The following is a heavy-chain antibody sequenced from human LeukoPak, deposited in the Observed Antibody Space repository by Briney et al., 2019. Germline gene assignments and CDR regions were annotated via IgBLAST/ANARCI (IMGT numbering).Heavy chain of an antibody. Sequence: PSETLSLTCSVSGGSISSLYWSWIRQPPGKGLEWIGYIYYTGSTNYNPSLRGRVTMFVDMSKNQFSLRLSSVTAAGTAVYYCARHRAYSSSSPFDYWGQGTLVTVSS. V-gene: IGHV4-59*08. D-gene: IGHD6-6*01. CDR3: ARHRAYSSSSPFDY. CDR2: IYYTGST. CDR1: GGSISSLY. J-gene: IGHJ4*02.